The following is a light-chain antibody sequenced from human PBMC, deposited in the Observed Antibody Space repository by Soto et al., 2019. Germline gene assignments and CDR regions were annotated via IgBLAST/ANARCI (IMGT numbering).Light chain of an antibody. CDR2: GAS. CDR1: QSVNIY. CDR3: QQYNNWPPIT. Sequence: EIVMTQSPATLSVSPGERATLSCRASQSVNIYLAWYQQKPGQAPRLLIYGASNRATGIPARFSGSGSGTDFTLTISSLESEDFAVYYCQQYNNWPPITFGQGTRLEIK. V-gene: IGKV3D-15*01. J-gene: IGKJ5*01.